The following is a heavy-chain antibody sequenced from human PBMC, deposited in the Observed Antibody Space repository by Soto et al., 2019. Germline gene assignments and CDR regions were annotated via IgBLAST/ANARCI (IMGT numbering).Heavy chain of an antibody. CDR1: GYTFTGFY. CDR2: INPNSAGT. V-gene: IGHV1-2*04. Sequence: GASVKVSCKASGYTFTGFYMHWVRQAPGQGLEWMGWINPNSAGTNYAQKFQGWVTMTRDTSISTAYMELSRLRSDDTAVDYCARLKGSGSYWGAFDIWGQGTMVTVSS. D-gene: IGHD3-10*01. J-gene: IGHJ3*02. CDR3: ARLKGSGSYWGAFDI.